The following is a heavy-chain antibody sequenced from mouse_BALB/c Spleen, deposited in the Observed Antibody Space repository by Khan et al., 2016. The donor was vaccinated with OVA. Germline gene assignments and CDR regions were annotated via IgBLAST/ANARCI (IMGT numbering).Heavy chain of an antibody. CDR3: ARQPYYHYNIMDY. Sequence: QVQLKESGPGLVAPSQSLSITCTISGFSLTNYGVHWVRQPPGKGLEWLVVIRNDGNTAYNSALKSRLTISKDNSKSQVFLKMNSLQTDDTAMYFCARQPYYHYNIMDYWGQGTSVTVSS. CDR1: GFSLTNYG. D-gene: IGHD2-10*01. J-gene: IGHJ4*01. V-gene: IGHV2-6-1*01. CDR2: IRNDGNT.